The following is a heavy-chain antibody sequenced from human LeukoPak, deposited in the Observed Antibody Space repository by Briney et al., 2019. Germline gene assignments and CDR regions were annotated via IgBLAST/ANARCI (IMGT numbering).Heavy chain of an antibody. CDR2: ISSSSSYI. V-gene: IGHV3-21*01. CDR3: ARASHAAVAGTSDY. D-gene: IGHD6-19*01. Sequence: GGSLRLSCAASGFTFSSYSMNWVRQAPGKGLEWVSSISSSSSYIYYADSVKGRFTISRGNAKNSLYLQMNSLRAEDTAVYYCARASHAAVAGTSDYWGQGTLVTVSS. J-gene: IGHJ4*02. CDR1: GFTFSSYS.